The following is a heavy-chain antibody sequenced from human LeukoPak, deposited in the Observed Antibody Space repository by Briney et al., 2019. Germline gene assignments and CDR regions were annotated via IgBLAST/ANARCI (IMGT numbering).Heavy chain of an antibody. CDR1: GFTFSHYW. Sequence: GGSLRLSCAASGFTFSHYWMSWVRQAPGKGLEWVANIKQDGSEKYYVDSVKGRFTISRDNSKNTLYLQMISLRAEDTAIYYCAKSGGLSGSGRLGVDVWGQETTVTVSS. J-gene: IGHJ6*02. D-gene: IGHD3-10*01. CDR3: AKSGGLSGSGRLGVDV. V-gene: IGHV3-7*03. CDR2: IKQDGSEK.